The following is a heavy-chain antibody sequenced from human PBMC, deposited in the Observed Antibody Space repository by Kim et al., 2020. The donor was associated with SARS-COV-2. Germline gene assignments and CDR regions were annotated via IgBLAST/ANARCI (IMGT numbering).Heavy chain of an antibody. J-gene: IGHJ6*02. Sequence: GGSLRLSCAASGFTFSSYAMSWVRQAPGKGLEWVSAISGSGGSTYYADSVKGRFTISRDNSKNTLYLQMNSLRAEDTAVYYCAKVEAGPPPLLGYGMDVWGQGTTVTVSS. V-gene: IGHV3-23*01. D-gene: IGHD7-27*01. CDR3: AKVEAGPPPLLGYGMDV. CDR1: GFTFSSYA. CDR2: ISGSGGST.